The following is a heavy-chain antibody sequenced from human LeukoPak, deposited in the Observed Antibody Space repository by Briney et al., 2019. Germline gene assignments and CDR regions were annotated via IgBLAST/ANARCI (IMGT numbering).Heavy chain of an antibody. V-gene: IGHV3-20*04. CDR2: INWNGGST. D-gene: IGHD4-23*01. CDR3: ARAGYGGNSGGSYFDY. J-gene: IGHJ4*02. CDR1: GFTFDDYG. Sequence: PGGSLRLSCAASGFTFDDYGMSWVRQAPGKGLEWVSGINWNGGSTGYADSVKGRFTISRDNAKNSLYLQMNSLRAEDTALYYCARAGYGGNSGGSYFDYWGQGTLVTVSS.